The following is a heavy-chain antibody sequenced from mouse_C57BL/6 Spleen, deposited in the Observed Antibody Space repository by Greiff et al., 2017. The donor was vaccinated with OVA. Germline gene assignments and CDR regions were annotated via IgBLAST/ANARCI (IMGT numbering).Heavy chain of an antibody. J-gene: IGHJ3*01. CDR3: ARDEGLRFAY. D-gene: IGHD2-4*01. CDR1: GFTFSDYY. CDR2: INYDGSST. V-gene: IGHV5-16*01. Sequence: EVKLQESEGGLVQPGSSMKLSCTASGFTFSDYYMAWVRQVPEKGLEWVANINYDGSSTYYLDSLKSRFIISRDNAKNILYLQMSSLKSEDTATYYCARDEGLRFAYWGQGTLVTVSA.